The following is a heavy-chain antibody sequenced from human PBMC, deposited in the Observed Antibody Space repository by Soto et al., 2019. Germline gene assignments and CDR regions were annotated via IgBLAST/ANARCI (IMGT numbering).Heavy chain of an antibody. V-gene: IGHV4-4*02. Sequence: LSLTCAVSGGSFTSNNWWTWVRQPPGQGLEWIGEIYRTGSTNYNPSLKSRVTISLDKSENQFSLKVTSLTAADTAVYYCASRDPGTSVDYWGQGTLVTV. D-gene: IGHD2-2*01. J-gene: IGHJ4*02. CDR1: GGSFTSNNW. CDR2: IYRTGST. CDR3: ASRDPGTSVDY.